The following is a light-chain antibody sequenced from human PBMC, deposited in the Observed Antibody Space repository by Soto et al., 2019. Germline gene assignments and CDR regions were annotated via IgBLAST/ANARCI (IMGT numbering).Light chain of an antibody. J-gene: IGKJ1*01. V-gene: IGKV3-20*01. CDR2: GTS. Sequence: EIVLTQSPGTLSLSPGDRATLSCRASQRISSIYLAWYQQKPGLAPRLLIYGTSIRASGIPDRFSGSGSGTAFTLTITRLEPEDFAVYYCQQYGSSHRTFGQGTKVEIK. CDR3: QQYGSSHRT. CDR1: QRISSIY.